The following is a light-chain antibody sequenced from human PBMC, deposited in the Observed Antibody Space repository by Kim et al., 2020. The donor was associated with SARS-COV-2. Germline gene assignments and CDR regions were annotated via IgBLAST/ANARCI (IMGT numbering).Light chain of an antibody. Sequence: QAGLAQPPSVSKGLRQTATLTCTGNSNNVGNQGAAWLQQHQGHPPKLLSYRNYNRPSGISEGLSASRSGNTASPTITGLQPEDEADYYCAAWDTSLSAWVFGGGTQLTVL. CDR2: RNY. J-gene: IGLJ3*02. V-gene: IGLV10-54*01. CDR3: AAWDTSLSAWV. CDR1: SNNVGNQG.